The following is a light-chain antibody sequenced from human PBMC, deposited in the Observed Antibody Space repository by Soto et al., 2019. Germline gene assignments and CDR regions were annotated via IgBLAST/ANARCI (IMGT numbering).Light chain of an antibody. CDR3: QQSYSISIT. CDR2: AAS. Sequence: DIQMTQSPSSLSASVGDRVTITCRASQSISRYLNWYQQRRGKAPKLLIYAASSLQGGVPSRFTGSGSGTDFALTISSLQPEDFATYYCQQSYSISITFGQGNKVDIK. V-gene: IGKV1-39*01. J-gene: IGKJ1*01. CDR1: QSISRY.